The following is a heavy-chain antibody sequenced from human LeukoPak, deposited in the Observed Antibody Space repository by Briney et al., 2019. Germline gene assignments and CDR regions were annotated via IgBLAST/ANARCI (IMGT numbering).Heavy chain of an antibody. CDR3: AKASYYYDSSGYYYYFDY. CDR2: ISWNSGSI. D-gene: IGHD3-22*01. V-gene: IGHV3-9*01. CDR1: GFTFDDYA. Sequence: PGGSLRLSCAASGFTFDDYAMHWVRQAPGKGLEWVSGISWNSGSIGYADSVKGRFTISRDNAKNSLYLQMNSLRAEDTALYYCAKASYYYDSSGYYYYFDYWGQGTLVTVPS. J-gene: IGHJ4*02.